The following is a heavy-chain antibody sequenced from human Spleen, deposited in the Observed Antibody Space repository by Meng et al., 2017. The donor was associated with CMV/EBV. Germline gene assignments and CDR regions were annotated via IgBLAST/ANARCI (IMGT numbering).Heavy chain of an antibody. V-gene: IGHV1-69*05. J-gene: IGHJ4*02. CDR2: IIPIFGTA. CDR1: GGTFSSYA. Sequence: SVKVSCXXSGGTFSSYAISWVRQAPGQGLEXXGGIIPIFGTANYAQKFXXRVTXTTDESTSTAYMXLSSLRSEDTAVYYCASKVLDTAMTEFDYWGQGTLVTVSS. D-gene: IGHD5-18*01. CDR3: ASKVLDTAMTEFDY.